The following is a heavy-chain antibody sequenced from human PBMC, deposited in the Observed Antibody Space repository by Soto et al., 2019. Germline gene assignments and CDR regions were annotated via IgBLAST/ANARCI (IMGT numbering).Heavy chain of an antibody. CDR2: INPSGGST. CDR1: GYTFTRHY. V-gene: IGHV1-46*01. Sequence: QVQLVQSGAEVKKPGASVKVSCKASGYTFTRHYMHWVRQAPGQGLEWMGIINPSGGSTSYAQNFQGRVTLTTDTSTSTAYMELRSLRSDDTAVYYCARVSSSIVVVPDYGMDVWGQGTTVTVSS. J-gene: IGHJ6*02. CDR3: ARVSSSIVVVPDYGMDV. D-gene: IGHD2-15*01.